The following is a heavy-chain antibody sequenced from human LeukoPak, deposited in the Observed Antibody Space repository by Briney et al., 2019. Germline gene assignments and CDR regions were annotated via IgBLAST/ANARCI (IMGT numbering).Heavy chain of an antibody. J-gene: IGHJ4*02. CDR1: GGSISSYY. D-gene: IGHD5-18*01. Sequence: PSETLSLTCTVSGGSISSYYWSWIRQPPGKGLEWIGYIYYSGSTNYNPSLKSRVTISVDTSKNQFSLKLSSVTAADTAVYYCARAPLHTAMPLHWGQGTLVTVSS. CDR3: ARAPLHTAMPLH. CDR2: IYYSGST. V-gene: IGHV4-59*01.